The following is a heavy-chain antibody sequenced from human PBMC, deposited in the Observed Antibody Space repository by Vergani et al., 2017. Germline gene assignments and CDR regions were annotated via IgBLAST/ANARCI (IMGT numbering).Heavy chain of an antibody. CDR2: IYHSGST. CDR1: GDSISNSHW. D-gene: IGHD4-23*01. CDR3: ARDNKQLRPRAFDL. V-gene: IGHV4-4*03. Sequence: QVQLQESGPGLVKPQGTLSLTCAVSGDSISNSHWWTWVRQPPGKGLEWIGEIYHSGSTKYNPSLKSRVTISLDKSKNEFSLKLNSVTAADTAVYYCARDNKQLRPRAFDLWGQGTMVTVSS. J-gene: IGHJ3*01.